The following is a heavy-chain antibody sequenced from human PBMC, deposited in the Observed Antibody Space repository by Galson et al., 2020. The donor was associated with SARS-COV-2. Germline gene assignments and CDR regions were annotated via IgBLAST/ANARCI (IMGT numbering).Heavy chain of an antibody. Sequence: SVKVSCKASGGTFSSYAISWVRQAPGQGLEWMGGIIPIFGTANYAQKFQGRVTITADESTSTAYMELSSLRSEDTAVYYCAREGTVVNRMDVWGQGTTVTVSS. D-gene: IGHD2-15*01. CDR2: IIPIFGTA. V-gene: IGHV1-69*13. J-gene: IGHJ6*02. CDR3: AREGTVVNRMDV. CDR1: GGTFSSYA.